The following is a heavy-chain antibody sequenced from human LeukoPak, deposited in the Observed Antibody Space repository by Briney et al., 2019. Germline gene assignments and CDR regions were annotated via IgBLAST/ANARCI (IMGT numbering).Heavy chain of an antibody. J-gene: IGHJ4*02. CDR1: GFTFSSYG. CDR3: AKDRSSGYPGDY. Sequence: GGSLRLSCAASGFTFSSYGMHWVRQAPGKGLEWVAVISYDGSNKYYADSVKGRFTISRGNSKNTLYLQMNSLRAEDTAVYYCAKDRSSGYPGDYWGQGTLVTVSS. V-gene: IGHV3-30*18. D-gene: IGHD3-22*01. CDR2: ISYDGSNK.